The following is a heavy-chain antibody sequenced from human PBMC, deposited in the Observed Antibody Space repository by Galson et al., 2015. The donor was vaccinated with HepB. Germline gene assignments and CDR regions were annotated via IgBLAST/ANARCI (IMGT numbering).Heavy chain of an antibody. V-gene: IGHV3-13*04. CDR2: IGTAGDT. J-gene: IGHJ6*02. CDR1: GFTFSSYD. D-gene: IGHD4-17*01. Sequence: SLRLSCAASGFTFSSYDMHWVRQATGKGLEWVSAIGTAGDTYYPGSVKGRFTISRENAKNSLYLQMNSLRAGDTAVYCCTRAGQSHDYGDYDYYYYGMDVWGQGTTVTVSS. CDR3: TRAGQSHDYGDYDYYYYGMDV.